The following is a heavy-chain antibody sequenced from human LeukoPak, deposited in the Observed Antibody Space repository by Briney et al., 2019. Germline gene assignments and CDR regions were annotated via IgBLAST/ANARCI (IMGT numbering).Heavy chain of an antibody. V-gene: IGHV3-15*01. D-gene: IGHD2-15*01. J-gene: IGHJ4*02. CDR2: IKSKTDGGTT. Sequence: GGSLRLSCAASGFTFSNAWMSWVRQAPGKGLGWVGRIKSKTDGGTTDYAAPVKGRFTISRDDSKNTLYLQMNSLKTEDTAVYYCTTLTRYCSGGSCYSTGNYWGQGTLVTVSS. CDR3: TTLTRYCSGGSCYSTGNY. CDR1: GFTFSNAW.